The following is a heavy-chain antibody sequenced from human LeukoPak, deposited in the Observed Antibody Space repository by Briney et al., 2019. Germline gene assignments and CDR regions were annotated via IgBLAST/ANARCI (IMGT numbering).Heavy chain of an antibody. CDR2: ITVESDII. J-gene: IGHJ4*02. V-gene: IGHV3-48*01. Sequence: PGGSLRLSCAASGFSFIDYAMNWVRQAPGKGLEWISYITVESDIIHYADSVKGRFTISRDNAKKSLYLQMNSLRAEDTALYYCAKDISSTCSSTSCLNYWGQGTLVTVSS. CDR3: AKDISSTCSSTSCLNY. CDR1: GFSFIDYA. D-gene: IGHD2-2*01.